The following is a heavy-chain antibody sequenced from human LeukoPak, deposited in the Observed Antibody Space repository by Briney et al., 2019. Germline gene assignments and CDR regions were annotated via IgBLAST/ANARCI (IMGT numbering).Heavy chain of an antibody. Sequence: SVKVSCKASGYTFTSYDINWVRQAPGQGLEWMGGIIPIFGTANYAQKFQGRVTITADESTSTAYMELSSLRSEDTAVYYCARDRRQQLVPVYWGQGTLVTVSS. CDR2: IIPIFGTA. CDR3: ARDRRQQLVPVY. D-gene: IGHD6-13*01. V-gene: IGHV1-69*13. J-gene: IGHJ4*02. CDR1: GYTFTSYD.